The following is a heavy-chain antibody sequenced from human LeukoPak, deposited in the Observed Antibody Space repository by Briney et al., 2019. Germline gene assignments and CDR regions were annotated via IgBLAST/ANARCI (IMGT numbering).Heavy chain of an antibody. CDR1: GFTFSSYA. J-gene: IGHJ2*01. D-gene: IGHD3-9*01. V-gene: IGHV3-23*01. Sequence: GGSLRLSCAASGFTFSSYAMSWVRQAPGKGLEWVSGISGSGGSTYYADSVKGRFTISRDNSKNTLFLQMNSLRAEDTAVYYCAKQGGAVYYDILTGHYPHGGSLGLDWYFDLWGRGTLVTVSS. CDR3: AKQGGAVYYDILTGHYPHGGSLGLDWYFDL. CDR2: ISGSGGST.